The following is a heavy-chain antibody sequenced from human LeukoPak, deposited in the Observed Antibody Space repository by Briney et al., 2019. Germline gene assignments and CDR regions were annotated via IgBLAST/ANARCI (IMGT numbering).Heavy chain of an antibody. CDR1: GFTFSSYA. CDR3: ARDGLRYNWNDFDY. J-gene: IGHJ4*02. CDR2: TSFDGSQK. Sequence: PGGSLRLSCAASGFTFSSYAMHWVRQAPDKGLEWVAVTSFDGSQKYYADSVKGRFTISRDNSKNTLYLQMNCLRAEDTAVYYCARDGLRYNWNDFDYWGQGTLVTVSS. V-gene: IGHV3-30-3*01. D-gene: IGHD1-1*01.